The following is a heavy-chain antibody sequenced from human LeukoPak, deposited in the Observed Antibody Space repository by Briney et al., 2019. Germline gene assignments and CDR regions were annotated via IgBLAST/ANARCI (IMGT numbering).Heavy chain of an antibody. V-gene: IGHV1-69*01. Sequence: GSSVKVSCKTSGITFSAYAITWVRQAPGQGLEWVGGIIPVFSTTTYAQDFQGRVTFTADESTNTAYMEVNSLRSEDTAVYYCARSSGYCSGSTCYGEGAVFDLWGQGTMVAVSS. J-gene: IGHJ3*01. CDR2: IIPVFSTT. D-gene: IGHD2-2*03. CDR1: GITFSAYA. CDR3: ARSSGYCSGSTCYGEGAVFDL.